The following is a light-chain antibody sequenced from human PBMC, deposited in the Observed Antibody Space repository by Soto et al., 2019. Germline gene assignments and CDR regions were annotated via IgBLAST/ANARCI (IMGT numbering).Light chain of an antibody. CDR3: QQYYSYSWT. CDR2: AAS. J-gene: IGKJ1*01. CDR1: QGISSY. Sequence: AIRMTQSPSSFSASTGDRVTITCRASQGISSYLAWYQQKPGKAPKLLIYAASTLQSVVPSRFSGSGSGTDFTLTISCLQSEDFATYYCQQYYSYSWTFGQGTKVEIK. V-gene: IGKV1-8*01.